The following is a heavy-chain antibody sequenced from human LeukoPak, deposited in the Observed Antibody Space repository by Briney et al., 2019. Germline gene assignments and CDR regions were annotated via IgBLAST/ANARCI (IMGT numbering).Heavy chain of an antibody. CDR2: MNPNSGNT. V-gene: IGHV1-8*01. D-gene: IGHD3-22*01. J-gene: IGHJ5*02. Sequence: GASVKVSCNASGYTFTSYDINWVRQATGQGLEWMGWMNPNSGNTGYAQKFQGRVTMTRNTSISTAYMELSSLRSEDTAVYYCARGDLNYYDSSGYYPWGQGTPVTVSS. CDR3: ARGDLNYYDSSGYYP. CDR1: GYTFTSYD.